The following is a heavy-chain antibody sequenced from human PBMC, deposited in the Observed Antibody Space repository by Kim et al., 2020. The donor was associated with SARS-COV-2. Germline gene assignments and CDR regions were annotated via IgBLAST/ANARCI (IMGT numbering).Heavy chain of an antibody. D-gene: IGHD3-10*01. CDR2: ISSSSSYI. V-gene: IGHV3-21*01. CDR1: GFTFSSYS. J-gene: IGHJ4*02. CDR3: ARGVAGVRGPIDY. Sequence: GGSLRLSCAASGFTFSSYSMNWVRQAPGKGLEWVSSISSSSSYIYYADSVKGRFTISRDNAKNSLYLQMNSLRAEDTAVYYCARGVAGVRGPIDYWGQGTLVTVSS.